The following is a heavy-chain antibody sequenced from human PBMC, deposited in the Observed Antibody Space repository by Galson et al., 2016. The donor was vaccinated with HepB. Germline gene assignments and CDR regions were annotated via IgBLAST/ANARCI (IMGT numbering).Heavy chain of an antibody. CDR3: AHSFLWDYDFWSGFSSYGMDV. D-gene: IGHD3-3*01. CDR2: IYWNDDK. J-gene: IGHJ6*02. CDR1: GFSLRTSGVG. Sequence: PALVKPTQTLTLTCTFSGFSLRTSGVGVGWIRQPPGKALEWLAVIYWNDDKHYSPSLQSRLTITKDTSKNQVVLTMTNMDPVDTATYYCAHSFLWDYDFWSGFSSYGMDVWGQGTTVTVSS. V-gene: IGHV2-5*01.